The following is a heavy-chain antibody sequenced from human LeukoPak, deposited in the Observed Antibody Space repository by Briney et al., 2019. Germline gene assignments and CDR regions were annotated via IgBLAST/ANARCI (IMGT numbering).Heavy chain of an antibody. Sequence: PSETLSLTCAVYGGSFSGYCWSWIRQPPGKGLEWIGEINHSGTTKYNPSLKSRVTISVDTSKNQFSLKLSSVTAADTAVYYCAFLVVPAPIDYMDVWDKGTTVTVSS. CDR1: GGSFSGYC. J-gene: IGHJ6*03. CDR3: AFLVVPAPIDYMDV. D-gene: IGHD2-2*01. V-gene: IGHV4-34*01. CDR2: INHSGTT.